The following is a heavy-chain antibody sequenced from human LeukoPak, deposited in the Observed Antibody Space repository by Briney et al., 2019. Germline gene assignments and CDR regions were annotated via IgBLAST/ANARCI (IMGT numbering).Heavy chain of an antibody. CDR2: IIPIFGTA. V-gene: IGHV1-69*05. CDR1: GGTFSSYA. D-gene: IGHD1-26*01. CDR3: AREVPELNNAFDI. Sequence: ASVKVSCKASGGTFSSYAISWVRQAPGQGLEWMGRIIPIFGTANYAQKFQGRVTITTDESTSTAYMELSSLRSEDTAVYYCAREVPELNNAFDIWGQGTMVTVSP. J-gene: IGHJ3*02.